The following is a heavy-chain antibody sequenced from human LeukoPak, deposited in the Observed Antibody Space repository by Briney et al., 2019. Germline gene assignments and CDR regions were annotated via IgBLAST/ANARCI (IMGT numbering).Heavy chain of an antibody. Sequence: SETLSLTCTVSGGSISSSSYYWGWLRQPPGTGLEWIGSIYYSGSTYYNPSLKSRVTISVDTSKHQFSLKLSSVTAADTAVYYCAREEAGMALRTFDCCGQGSLVTVSS. CDR2: IYYSGST. CDR3: AREEAGMALRTFDC. V-gene: IGHV4-39*07. J-gene: IGHJ4*02. D-gene: IGHD1-14*01. CDR1: GGSISSSSYY.